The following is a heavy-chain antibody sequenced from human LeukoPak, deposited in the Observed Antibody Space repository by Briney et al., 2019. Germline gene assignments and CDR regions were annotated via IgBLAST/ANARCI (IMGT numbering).Heavy chain of an antibody. J-gene: IGHJ6*03. V-gene: IGHV4-59*01. CDR2: IYYSGST. CDR1: GGSISSYY. Sequence: SETLSLTCTASGGSISSYYWSWIRQPPGKGLEGIGYIYYSGSTNYNPSLKSRVTISVDTSKNQFSLKLSSVTAADTAVYYCARLVGSFYMDVWGKGTTVTVSS. CDR3: ARLVGSFYMDV. D-gene: IGHD2-15*01.